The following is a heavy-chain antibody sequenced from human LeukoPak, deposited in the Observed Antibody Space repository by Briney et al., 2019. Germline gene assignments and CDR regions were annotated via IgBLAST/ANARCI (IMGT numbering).Heavy chain of an antibody. CDR1: GFTFRSYD. Sequence: GSLRLSCVASGFTFRSYDMHWVRQATGKGLEWVSALGTAGDTFYPGSVKGRFTISRENAKNSLYLQMNSLRAGDTAVYYCARAVDTDMAFDSWGQGTLVTVSS. CDR2: LGTAGDT. J-gene: IGHJ4*02. V-gene: IGHV3-13*04. CDR3: ARAVDTDMAFDS. D-gene: IGHD5-18*01.